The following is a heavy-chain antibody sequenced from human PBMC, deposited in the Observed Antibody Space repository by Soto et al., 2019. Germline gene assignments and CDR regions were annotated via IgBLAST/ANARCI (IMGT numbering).Heavy chain of an antibody. V-gene: IGHV1-18*01. Sequence: ASVNVSCKASVYTFAIYGISWVREAPGQGLEWMGWISHWGNTNYAQKLQGRVTMTTDTSASTAYMELRGLRSDDTAIYFWVIDLDGWGCYYTDHGGQGTLVTGSS. CDR3: VIDLDGWGCYYTDH. J-gene: IGHJ4*02. CDR1: VYTFAIYG. D-gene: IGHD3-10*01. CDR2: ISHWGNT.